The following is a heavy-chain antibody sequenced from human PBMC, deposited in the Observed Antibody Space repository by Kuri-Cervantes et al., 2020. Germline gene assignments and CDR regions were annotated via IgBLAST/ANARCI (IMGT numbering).Heavy chain of an antibody. CDR1: GFTFSSYG. Sequence: GESLKISYAASGFTFSSYGMHWVRQAPGKGLEWVAVIWYDGSNKYYADSVKGRFTISRDNSKNTLFLQMNSLRVEDTAVYYCAKDLVIGEAYWGQGTLVTVSS. CDR2: IWYDGSNK. V-gene: IGHV3-30*02. CDR3: AKDLVIGEAY. J-gene: IGHJ4*02. D-gene: IGHD3-10*01.